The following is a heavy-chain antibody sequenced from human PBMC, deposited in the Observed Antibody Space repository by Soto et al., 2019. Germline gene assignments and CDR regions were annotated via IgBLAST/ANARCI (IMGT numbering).Heavy chain of an antibody. Sequence: GGSLRLSCAASGFTLSNYDMHWVRQVTGKNLEWVSGIGIAGDTYYPGSVKGRFTVSREKAKNSFYLQLSSLRADDTAMYYCTRGYCSGNNCPRPNKWFDSWGQGTLVTVSS. V-gene: IGHV3-13*01. D-gene: IGHD2-15*01. CDR3: TRGYCSGNNCPRPNKWFDS. J-gene: IGHJ5*01. CDR2: IGIAGDT. CDR1: GFTLSNYD.